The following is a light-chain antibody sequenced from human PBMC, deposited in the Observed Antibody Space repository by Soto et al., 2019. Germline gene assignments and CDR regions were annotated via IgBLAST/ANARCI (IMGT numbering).Light chain of an antibody. CDR1: QSVSSY. J-gene: IGKJ5*01. V-gene: IGKV3-11*01. CDR2: DAS. CDR3: QHRSIWPVS. Sequence: EIVLRQSPATLSLSPGQRATLFCRASQSVSSYLAWYQQKPGQAPRLLIFDASNRATGIPARFSGSGSATDFTLTISSLEPEDFAVYYCQHRSIWPVSFGQGTRLEIK.